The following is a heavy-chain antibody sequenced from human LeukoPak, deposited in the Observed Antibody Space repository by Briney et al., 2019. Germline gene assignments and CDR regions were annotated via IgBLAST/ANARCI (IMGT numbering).Heavy chain of an antibody. CDR2: INPNSGGT. Sequence: GASVKVSCKASGYTFTGYYMHWVRQAPGQGLEWMGWINPNSGGTNYAQKFQGRVTMTRDMSISTAYMELSRLRSDDTAVYYCARDSGYSSGRGGGLEDYWGQGTLVTVSS. J-gene: IGHJ4*02. CDR3: ARDSGYSSGRGGGLEDY. V-gene: IGHV1-2*02. CDR1: GYTFTGYY. D-gene: IGHD6-19*01.